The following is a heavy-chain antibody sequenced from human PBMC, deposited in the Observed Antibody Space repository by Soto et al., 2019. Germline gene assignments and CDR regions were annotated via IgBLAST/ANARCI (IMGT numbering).Heavy chain of an antibody. CDR2: IIPILERT. V-gene: IGHV1-69*08. J-gene: IGHJ4*02. D-gene: IGHD6-25*01. CDR3: ARGGETGHSSGRAPPIDY. Sequence: QVQLVQSGAEVKKPGSSVKVSCKASGGTFSSYTISWVRQAPGQGLEWMGRIIPILERTNYAQKFQGRVTITADKSTSTAYMELSSLRSEDTAVYYCARGGETGHSSGRAPPIDYWGQGTLVTVSS. CDR1: GGTFSSYT.